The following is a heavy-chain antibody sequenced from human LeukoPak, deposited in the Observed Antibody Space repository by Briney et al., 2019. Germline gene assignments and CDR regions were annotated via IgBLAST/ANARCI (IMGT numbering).Heavy chain of an antibody. D-gene: IGHD4-17*01. J-gene: IGHJ4*02. V-gene: IGHV5-51*01. CDR1: GYTFTSYW. CDR3: ARSRDYGTDYYFDY. CDR2: IYPGDSDT. Sequence: GESLKISCKGSGYTFTSYWLGWVRQMPGKGLEWMGIIYPGDSDTRYSPSFQGQVTISADKSISTAFLQRSSLKASDTAMYYCARSRDYGTDYYFDYWGQGTLVTVSS.